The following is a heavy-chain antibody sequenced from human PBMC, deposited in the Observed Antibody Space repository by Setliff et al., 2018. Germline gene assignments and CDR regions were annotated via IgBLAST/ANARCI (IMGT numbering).Heavy chain of an antibody. CDR3: ARDGGIGGRDGYNFVDY. CDR2: INPSGGST. D-gene: IGHD2-15*01. J-gene: IGHJ4*02. V-gene: IGHV1-46*01. CDR1: GYTFTSYY. Sequence: ASVKVSCKASGYTFTSYYMHWVRQAPGQGLEWMGIINPSGGSTSYAQKFQGRVTITADKSTSTAYMELSSLRSEDTAVYYCARDGGIGGRDGYNFVDYWGQGTLVTVSS.